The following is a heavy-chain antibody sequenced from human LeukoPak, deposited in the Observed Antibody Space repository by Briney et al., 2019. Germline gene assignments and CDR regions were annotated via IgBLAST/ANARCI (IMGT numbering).Heavy chain of an antibody. CDR2: VKEDGSEK. J-gene: IGHJ3*02. CDR1: GFTFSNYY. Sequence: GGSLRLSCAASGFTFSNYYMNWVRQAPGKGLEWVANVKEDGSEKYYVDFVKGRFTISRDNSKNTLYLQMNSLRAEDTAVYYCAKDRDGSSWYDAFDIWGQGTMVTVSS. D-gene: IGHD6-13*01. V-gene: IGHV3-7*03. CDR3: AKDRDGSSWYDAFDI.